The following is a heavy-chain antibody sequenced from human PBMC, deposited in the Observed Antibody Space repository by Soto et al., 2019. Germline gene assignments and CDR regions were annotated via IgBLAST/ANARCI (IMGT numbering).Heavy chain of an antibody. V-gene: IGHV5-51*01. CDR2: IYPGDSDT. CDR1: GYSFTSYW. CDR3: AKEREYYDFWSGYYKVDGMDV. D-gene: IGHD3-3*01. J-gene: IGHJ6*02. Sequence: RESLKISCKGSGYSFTSYWIGWVRQMPGKGLEWMGIIYPGDSDTRYSPSFQGQVTISADKSISTAYLQMNSLRAEDTAVYYCAKEREYYDFWSGYYKVDGMDVWGQGTTVTVSS.